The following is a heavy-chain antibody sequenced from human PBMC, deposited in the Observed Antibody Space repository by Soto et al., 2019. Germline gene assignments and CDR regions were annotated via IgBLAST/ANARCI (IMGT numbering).Heavy chain of an antibody. CDR3: AREGSYSAYNFAHGIQLWSFDF. J-gene: IGHJ4*02. CDR2: IFSSGST. CDR1: GGSLSAYY. Sequence: SETLSLTCAVCGGSLSAYYWSWVRQPAGKGLEWIGRIFSSGSTSFNPSLESRVAMSVDTSKNHFSLNLSSVTAADMAVYYCAREGSYSAYNFAHGIQLWSFDFWGQGALVTVSS. V-gene: IGHV4-4*07. D-gene: IGHD5-12*01.